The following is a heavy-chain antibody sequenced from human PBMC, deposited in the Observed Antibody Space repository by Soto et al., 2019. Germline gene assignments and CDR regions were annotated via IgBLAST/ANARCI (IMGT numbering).Heavy chain of an antibody. CDR3: ARLRIATNNYKWFDP. CDR2: IYVTGAV. D-gene: IGHD2-21*01. J-gene: IGHJ5*02. V-gene: IGHV4-31*03. CDR1: GAALNSGNYY. Sequence: SETLSLTCSVSGAALNSGNYYWSWIRQVPGKGLEWIGHIYVTGAVDYNPPLRDRITISQDTSERQFSLNLRLVTAADTAVYYCARLRIATNNYKWFDPWGQGTLVTVSS.